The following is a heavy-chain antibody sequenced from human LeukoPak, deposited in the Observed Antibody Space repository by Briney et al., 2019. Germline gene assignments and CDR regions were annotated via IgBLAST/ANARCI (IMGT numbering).Heavy chain of an antibody. J-gene: IGHJ4*02. Sequence: GGSLRLSCAASGLTFSSHWMSWVRQAPGQGLEWVANISPDGDRENYVDSVKGRFSISRDNAKNSLFLQMHSLIAEDTAVYYCASKFPYCSGGSCALGGQGTLVTVSS. D-gene: IGHD2-15*01. V-gene: IGHV3-7*01. CDR3: ASKFPYCSGGSCAL. CDR2: ISPDGDRE. CDR1: GLTFSSHW.